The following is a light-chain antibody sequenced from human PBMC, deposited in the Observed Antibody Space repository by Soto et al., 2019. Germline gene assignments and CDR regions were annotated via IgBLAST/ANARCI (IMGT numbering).Light chain of an antibody. CDR2: GAS. V-gene: IGKV3-20*01. CDR3: QQYGRSPTT. CDR1: QSVSSSY. Sequence: EIVVTQSPGTLSLSPGERATLSCRASQSVSSSYLAWFQQQPGQAPRLLIYGASSRATGIPDRFSGSGSGTDFPLSISRLEPQDFAVYYCQQYGRSPTTFGQWTRLALK. J-gene: IGKJ5*01.